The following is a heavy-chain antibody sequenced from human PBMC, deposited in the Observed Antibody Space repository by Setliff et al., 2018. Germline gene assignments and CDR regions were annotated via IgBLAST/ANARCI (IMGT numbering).Heavy chain of an antibody. D-gene: IGHD3-10*01. CDR1: GGTFSSYG. Sequence: SVKVSCKASGGTFSSYGISWVRQAPGQGLEWMGGTIPIFGSTNYAQKFQEGVTITRDMSTSTAYMELSSLRSEDTAVYYCAARRGKQGAFDIWGQGTMVTVS. CDR3: AARRGKQGAFDI. V-gene: IGHV1-69*05. J-gene: IGHJ3*02. CDR2: TIPIFGST.